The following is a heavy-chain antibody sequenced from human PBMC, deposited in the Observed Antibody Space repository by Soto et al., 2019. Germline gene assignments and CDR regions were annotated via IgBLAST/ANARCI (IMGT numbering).Heavy chain of an antibody. V-gene: IGHV4-31*03. CDR1: GGSINSATYY. Sequence: SETLSLTCSVSGGSINSATYYWSWVRQRPGKGLEWIGHIFYSGSAYYNASLKTRLAISVDTSKNQFSLKLSSVTAADTAVYYCARELPQRQGRNMDVWGQGTTVTVSS. J-gene: IGHJ6*02. CDR2: IFYSGSA. CDR3: ARELPQRQGRNMDV. D-gene: IGHD1-1*01.